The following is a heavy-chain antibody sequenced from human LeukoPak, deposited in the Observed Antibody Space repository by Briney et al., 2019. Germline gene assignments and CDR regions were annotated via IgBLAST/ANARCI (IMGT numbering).Heavy chain of an antibody. D-gene: IGHD4-17*01. CDR1: GFTFSSYA. Sequence: AGSLRLSCAASGFTFSSYAMSWVRQPPGKGLQWGSATSGSGGSTYYADSVKGRFTISRDNSKNTLYLQMNSLRAEDTAVYYCATINDYGDYSFDYWGQGTLVTVSS. CDR3: ATINDYGDYSFDY. V-gene: IGHV3-23*01. J-gene: IGHJ4*02. CDR2: TSGSGGST.